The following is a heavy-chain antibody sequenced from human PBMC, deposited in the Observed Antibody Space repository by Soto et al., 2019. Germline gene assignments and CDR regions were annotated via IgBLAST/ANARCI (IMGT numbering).Heavy chain of an antibody. D-gene: IGHD5-18*01. V-gene: IGHV4-39*01. Sequence: PSETLSLTCTVSGGSISSSSYYWGWIRQPPGKGLEWIGSIYYSGSTYYNPSLKSRVTISVDTSKNQFSLKLSSVTAADTAVYYCARPDTAMVFFDYWGQGTLVTVSS. CDR3: ARPDTAMVFFDY. J-gene: IGHJ4*02. CDR1: GGSISSSSYY. CDR2: IYYSGST.